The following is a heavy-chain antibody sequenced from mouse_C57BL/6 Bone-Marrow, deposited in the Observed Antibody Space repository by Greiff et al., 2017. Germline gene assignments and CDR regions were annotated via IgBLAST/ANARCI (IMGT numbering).Heavy chain of an antibody. Sequence: QVQLQQPGAELVKPGASVKLSCKASGYTFTSYWMHWVKQRPGRGLEWIGRIDPNSGGTKYNEKFKSKATLTVDKPSSTAYMQLSSLTSEDSAVYYCARSFITTVVAPYFDYGGQGTTLTVSS. CDR1: GYTFTSYW. D-gene: IGHD1-1*01. CDR2: IDPNSGGT. J-gene: IGHJ2*01. V-gene: IGHV1-72*01. CDR3: ARSFITTVVAPYFDY.